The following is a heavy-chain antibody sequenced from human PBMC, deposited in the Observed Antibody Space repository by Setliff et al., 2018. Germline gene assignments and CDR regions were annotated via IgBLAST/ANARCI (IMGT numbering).Heavy chain of an antibody. CDR3: ARSLGSGSYYNSRPFYSDY. J-gene: IGHJ4*02. V-gene: IGHV4-61*09. CDR1: GGSISSGSNY. Sequence: TSETLSLTCTVSGGSISSGSNYWSWIRQPAGRGLEWIGHIDPSGNTNYHPSLKSRVTISGDTSKNQFSLXXTSXXAAXTAVYFCARSLGSGSYYNSRPFYSDYWGQGTLVTVSS. D-gene: IGHD3-10*01. CDR2: IDPSGNT.